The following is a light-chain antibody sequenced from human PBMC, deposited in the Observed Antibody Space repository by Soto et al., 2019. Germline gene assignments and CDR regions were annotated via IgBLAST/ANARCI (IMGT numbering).Light chain of an antibody. CDR2: AAS. J-gene: IGKJ1*01. CDR1: QSISTN. CDR3: QQYGSSPWT. V-gene: IGKV3-20*01. Sequence: EIVMTQSPATLSASPVEGGTLXCRASQSISTNLAWFQQKPGQTPRLLIYAASRRATGIPDRFSGSGSGTDFTLTISRLEPEDFAVYYCQQYGSSPWTFGQGTKVDIK.